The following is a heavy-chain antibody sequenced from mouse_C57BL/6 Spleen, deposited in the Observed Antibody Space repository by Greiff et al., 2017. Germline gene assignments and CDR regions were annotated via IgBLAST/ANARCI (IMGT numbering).Heavy chain of an antibody. CDR3: ARGGPLQLGVY. CDR1: GYTFTDYN. D-gene: IGHD3-1*01. J-gene: IGHJ2*01. V-gene: IGHV1-22*01. CDR2: INPNNGGT. Sequence: EVKLMESGPELVKPGASVKMSCKASGYTFTDYNMHWVKQSHGKSLEWIGYINPNNGGTSYNQKFKGKATLTVNKSSSTAYMELRSLTSEDSAVYYCARGGPLQLGVYWGQGTTLTVSS.